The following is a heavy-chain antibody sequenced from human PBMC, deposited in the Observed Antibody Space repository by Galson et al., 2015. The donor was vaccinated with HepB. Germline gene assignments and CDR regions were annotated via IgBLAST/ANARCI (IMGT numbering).Heavy chain of an antibody. CDR2: FDPEDGET. J-gene: IGHJ6*03. D-gene: IGHD3-22*01. Sequence: CKVSGYTLTELSMHWVRQAPGKGLEWMGGFDPEDGETIYAQKFQGRVTMTEDTSTDTAYMELSSLRSEDTAVYYCATAGYYDSNRYYYYYYMDVWGKGTTVTVSS. CDR3: ATAGYYDSNRYYYYYYMDV. CDR1: GYTLTELS. V-gene: IGHV1-24*01.